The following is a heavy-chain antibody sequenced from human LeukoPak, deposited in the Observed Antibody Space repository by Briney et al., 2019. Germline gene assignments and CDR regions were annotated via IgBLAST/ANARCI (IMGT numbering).Heavy chain of an antibody. CDR1: GGSISSSSYY. CDR3: ARERTRDVVVVAAVLHDAFDI. J-gene: IGHJ3*02. CDR2: IYYSGST. D-gene: IGHD2-15*01. Sequence: SETLSLTCTVSGGSISSSSYYWGWIRQPPGKGLEWIGSIYYSGSTYYNPSLKSRVTISVDTSKNQFSLRLSSVTAADTAVYYCARERTRDVVVVAAVLHDAFDIWGQGTMVTVSS. V-gene: IGHV4-39*07.